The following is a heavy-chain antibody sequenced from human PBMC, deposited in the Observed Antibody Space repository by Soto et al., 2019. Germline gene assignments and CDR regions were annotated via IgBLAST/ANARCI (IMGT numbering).Heavy chain of an antibody. CDR1: GYSFSDYH. Sequence: GSVKVSCKASGYSFSDYHIHWVRQAPGQGLEWLGRINPKSGGTSSAQKFQGWVTMTRDTSISTAYMELTRLRSDDTAVYFCARGHSTDCSNGVCSFFYNHEMDVWGQGTTVTVSS. J-gene: IGHJ6*02. CDR3: ARGHSTDCSNGVCSFFYNHEMDV. V-gene: IGHV1-2*04. D-gene: IGHD2-8*01. CDR2: INPKSGGT.